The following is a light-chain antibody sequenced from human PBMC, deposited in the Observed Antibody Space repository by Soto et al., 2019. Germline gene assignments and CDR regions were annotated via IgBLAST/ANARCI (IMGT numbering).Light chain of an antibody. CDR3: KQYGSTPPYT. CDR1: QSLSSSY. V-gene: IGKV3-20*01. Sequence: EIVLTQSPGTLSLSPGERATLSCRASQSLSSSYLVWYQQKPGQAPRLLIYGAYTRATGIPDRFSGSGSGTHFTLTITRLEPEDFAVYYCKQYGSTPPYTFGQGTKLELK. CDR2: GAY. J-gene: IGKJ2*01.